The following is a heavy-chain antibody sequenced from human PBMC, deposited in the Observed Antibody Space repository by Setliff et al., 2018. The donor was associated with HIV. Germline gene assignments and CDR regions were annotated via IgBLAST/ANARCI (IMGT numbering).Heavy chain of an antibody. CDR3: AISLVGAAGRGDAFDI. CDR2: ISTYGGNT. J-gene: IGHJ3*02. CDR1: GYTFRNYG. D-gene: IGHD1-26*01. Sequence: ASVKVSCKASGYTFRNYGSIWVRQAPGQGLEWMGWISTYGGNTKYAQKVQGRVSMTSDTSTTTAYMELRSLRSDDTAVYYCAISLVGAAGRGDAFDIWVQGTRVTVSS. V-gene: IGHV1-18*01.